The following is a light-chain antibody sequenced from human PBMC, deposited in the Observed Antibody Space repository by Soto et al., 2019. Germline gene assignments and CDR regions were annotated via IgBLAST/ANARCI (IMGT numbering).Light chain of an antibody. J-gene: IGKJ4*01. V-gene: IGKV1-5*01. CDR3: QQCNSFSLT. CDR2: DAS. Sequence: DIQLTQSPSTLSASVADRVTITCRASQSITARLAWYQQKPGKPPKLLIYDASILERGVPSRFSGSGSGTEFTLTISSLQPDDFATYYCQQCNSFSLTFGGGTKVDIK. CDR1: QSITAR.